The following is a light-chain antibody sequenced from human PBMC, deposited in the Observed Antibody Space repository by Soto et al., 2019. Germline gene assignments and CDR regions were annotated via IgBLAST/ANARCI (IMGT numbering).Light chain of an antibody. J-gene: IGKJ4*01. CDR3: QHYGGFSPIT. Sequence: DIQMTQSPSTLSASVGDRVTLTCRASRSISNWLARYPQRPGIAPKLLIFDASILQSGVPSRFSGSGSVTESTLSISRLQTDDFATYYCQHYGGFSPITFGGGTK. CDR2: DAS. CDR1: RSISNW. V-gene: IGKV1-5*01.